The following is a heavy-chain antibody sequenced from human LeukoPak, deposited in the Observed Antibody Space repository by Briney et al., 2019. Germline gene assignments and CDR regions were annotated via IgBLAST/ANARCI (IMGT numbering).Heavy chain of an antibody. CDR1: GGTFSSYA. V-gene: IGHV1-69*06. Sequence: ASVKVSCKASGGTFSSYAISWVRQAPGQGLEWMGGIIPIFGTANYAQKFQDRVTITADKSTSTAYMELSSLRSEDTAVYYCARVSLYCSSTSCYLFGANYGMDVWGKGTTVTVSS. CDR2: IIPIFGTA. J-gene: IGHJ6*04. CDR3: ARVSLYCSSTSCYLFGANYGMDV. D-gene: IGHD2-2*01.